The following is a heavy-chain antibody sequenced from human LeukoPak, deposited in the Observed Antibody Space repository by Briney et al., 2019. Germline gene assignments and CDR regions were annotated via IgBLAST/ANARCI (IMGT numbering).Heavy chain of an antibody. Sequence: SVKVSCKASGFTFTSSAMQWVRQARGQRLEWIGWVVVGSGNTNYAQKFQERVTITRDMSTSTAYMELSSLRSEDTAVYYCAALGYYDSSGYYPYYYYGMDVWGQGTTVTVSS. J-gene: IGHJ6*02. V-gene: IGHV1-58*02. CDR2: VVVGSGNT. CDR1: GFTFTSSA. CDR3: AALGYYDSSGYYPYYYYGMDV. D-gene: IGHD3-22*01.